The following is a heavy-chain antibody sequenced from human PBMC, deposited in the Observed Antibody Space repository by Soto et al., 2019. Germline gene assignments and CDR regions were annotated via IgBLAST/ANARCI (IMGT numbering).Heavy chain of an antibody. V-gene: IGHV4-59*08. CDR3: ARQRHCSGGSCYSYYFDY. D-gene: IGHD2-15*01. CDR2: IYYSGST. Sequence: QVQLQESGPGLVKPSETLSLTCTVSGGSISSYYWSWVRQPPGKGLEWIGCIYYSGSTNYNPSLRSRVTISVDTSKNQFSLKLSSVTAADTAVYYCARQRHCSGGSCYSYYFDYWGPGTLVTVSS. J-gene: IGHJ4*02. CDR1: GGSISSYY.